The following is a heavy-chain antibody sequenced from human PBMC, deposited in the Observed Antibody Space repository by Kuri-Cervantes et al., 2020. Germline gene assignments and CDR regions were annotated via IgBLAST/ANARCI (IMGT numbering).Heavy chain of an antibody. Sequence: GSLSLTCTVSGGSISSYYWSWIRQPPGKGLEWIGEINHSGSTNYNPSLKSRVTISVDTSKNQFSLKLSSVTAADTAVYYCARDKGDFWTWGQGTLVTVSS. CDR1: GGSISSYY. CDR2: INHSGST. CDR3: ARDKGDFWT. V-gene: IGHV4-34*01. D-gene: IGHD3/OR15-3a*01. J-gene: IGHJ4*02.